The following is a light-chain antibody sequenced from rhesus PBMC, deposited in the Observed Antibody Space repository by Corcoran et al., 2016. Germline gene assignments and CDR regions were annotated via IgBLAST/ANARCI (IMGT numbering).Light chain of an antibody. CDR2: KAS. Sequence: DIQMTQSPSSLYASVGDRVTITCRASENVNNHLHWYQQKPGKAPQLLIYKASTLESGVPSRFSGSGSGTDFTLTFSSLQPEDFASYYYQHSSGTPCTFGPGTKLDI. CDR3: QHSSGTPCT. V-gene: IGKV1-74*01. CDR1: ENVNNH. J-gene: IGKJ3*01.